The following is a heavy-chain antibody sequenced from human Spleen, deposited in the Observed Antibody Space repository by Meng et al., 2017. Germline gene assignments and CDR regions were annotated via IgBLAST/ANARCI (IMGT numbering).Heavy chain of an antibody. J-gene: IGHJ5*02. CDR2: IYHSGST. CDR3: ARVKVVRGVIAWFDP. CDR1: GGSISSSSYY. Sequence: SETLSLTCTVSGGSISSSSYYWGWIRQPPGKGLEWIGSIYHSGSTYYNPSLKSRVTISVDTSKNQFSLKLSSVTAADTAVYYCARVKVVRGVIAWFDPWGQGTLVTVSS. V-gene: IGHV4-39*07. D-gene: IGHD3-10*01.